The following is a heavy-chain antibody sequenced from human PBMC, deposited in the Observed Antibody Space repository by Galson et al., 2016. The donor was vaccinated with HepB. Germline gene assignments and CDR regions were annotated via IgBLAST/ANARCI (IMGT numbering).Heavy chain of an antibody. CDR1: GGSIASYY. CDR2: MDYSGGT. Sequence: SETLSLTCTVSGGSIASYYWSWIRQPPGKGLEWIGYMDYSGGTNCDPSLKSRVTMSIDTSKNQFSLNLSSVTAADTAVYYCARHLPAGGWYEGYFGLWGRGTLVTVSS. V-gene: IGHV4-59*08. CDR3: ARHLPAGGWYEGYFGL. J-gene: IGHJ2*01. D-gene: IGHD6-19*01.